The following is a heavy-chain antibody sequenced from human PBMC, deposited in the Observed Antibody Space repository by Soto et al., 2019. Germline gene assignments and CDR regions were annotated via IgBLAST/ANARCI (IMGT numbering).Heavy chain of an antibody. V-gene: IGHV1-3*05. CDR3: ARAWVVVTAPDY. CDR1: GYAFTSYA. D-gene: IGHD2-21*02. Sequence: QVQLVQSGAEEKKPGASVKVSCKASGYAFTSYAMHWVRQAPGQRLEWMGWINAGNGNTKYSQKFQGRVTITRDTSASTADMELISLRSEDTAVYYCARAWVVVTAPDYWGQGTLVTVSS. J-gene: IGHJ4*02. CDR2: INAGNGNT.